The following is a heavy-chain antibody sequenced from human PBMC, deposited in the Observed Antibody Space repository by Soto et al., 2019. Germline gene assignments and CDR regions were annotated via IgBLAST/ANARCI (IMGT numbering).Heavy chain of an antibody. CDR2: IYYSGRT. V-gene: IGHV4-59*01. D-gene: IGHD2-15*01. Sequence: QVQLQESGPRLVKPSETLSLTCTVSGDSISSYYWTWIRQPPGKGLEYIGYIYYSGRTYYNPSLKSRVTISVDTSKNQFSLKLGSVTAADTAGYYCARGHLGITTTGTWYDFDYWGQGTLVTVSS. CDR1: GDSISSYY. J-gene: IGHJ4*02. CDR3: ARGHLGITTTGTWYDFDY.